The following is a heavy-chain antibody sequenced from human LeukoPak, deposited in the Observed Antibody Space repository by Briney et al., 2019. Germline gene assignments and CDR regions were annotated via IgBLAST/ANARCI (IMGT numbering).Heavy chain of an antibody. CDR3: ARDKTQVGATFDY. J-gene: IGHJ4*02. CDR2: ISSRSSYI. D-gene: IGHD1-26*01. Sequence: GGSLRLSCAASGFTFSSYSMNWVRQAPGKGLEWVSSISSRSSYIYYADSVKGRFTISRDNAKNSLYLQMNSLRAEDTAVYYCARDKTQVGATFDYWGQGTLVTVSS. CDR1: GFTFSSYS. V-gene: IGHV3-21*01.